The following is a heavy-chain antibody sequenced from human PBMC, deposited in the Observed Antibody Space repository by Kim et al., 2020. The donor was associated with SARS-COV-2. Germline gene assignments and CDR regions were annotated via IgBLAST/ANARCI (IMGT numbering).Heavy chain of an antibody. Sequence: YNPSLKSRVTISVDTSKNQFSLKLSSVTAADTAVYYCARTFLSSWYLMDYWGQGTLVTVSS. J-gene: IGHJ4*02. V-gene: IGHV4-59*01. D-gene: IGHD6-13*01. CDR3: ARTFLSSWYLMDY.